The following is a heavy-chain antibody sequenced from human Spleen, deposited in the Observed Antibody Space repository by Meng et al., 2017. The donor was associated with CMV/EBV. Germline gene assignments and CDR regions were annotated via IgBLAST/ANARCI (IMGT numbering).Heavy chain of an antibody. CDR3: AKEGYNYYYYGMDV. V-gene: IGHV3-66*01. Sequence: GESLKISCAASGFTVSTNYMNWVRQAPGKGLEWVSVMFSGGRTYYADSVKGRFTISRDNSKNTLYLQMNSLRAEDTAVYYCAKEGYNYYYYGMDVWGQGTTVTVSS. D-gene: IGHD5-18*01. CDR2: MFSGGRT. CDR1: GFTVSTNY. J-gene: IGHJ6*02.